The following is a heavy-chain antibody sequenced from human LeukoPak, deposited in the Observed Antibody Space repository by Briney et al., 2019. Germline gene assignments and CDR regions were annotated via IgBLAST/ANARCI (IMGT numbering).Heavy chain of an antibody. D-gene: IGHD4-17*01. Sequence: SQTLSLTCAISGDSVSSKSAAWNWIRQSPSRGLEWLGRTYYRSKWSSGYAESVKSRLTVSPDTSKNQFSLQLRSVTPEDTAVYYCAKDPSDYGDYFGPGGYWYFDLWGRGTLVTVSS. CDR3: AKDPSDYGDYFGPGGYWYFDL. V-gene: IGHV6-1*01. J-gene: IGHJ2*01. CDR2: TYYRSKWSS. CDR1: GDSVSSKSAA.